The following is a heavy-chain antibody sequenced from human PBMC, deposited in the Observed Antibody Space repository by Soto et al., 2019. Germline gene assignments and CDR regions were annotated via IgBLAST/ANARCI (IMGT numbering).Heavy chain of an antibody. CDR1: GDSVSSNSAA. Sequence: SQTLSLTCAISGDSVSSNSAAWNWIRQSPSRGLEWLGRTYYRSKWYNHYAVSVKSRITINPDTSKNQFSLQLNSVTPEDTAVYYCARVHSSSGYLRSGNWFDPWGQGTLVTVSS. D-gene: IGHD6-13*01. CDR3: ARVHSSSGYLRSGNWFDP. V-gene: IGHV6-1*01. CDR2: TYYRSKWYN. J-gene: IGHJ5*02.